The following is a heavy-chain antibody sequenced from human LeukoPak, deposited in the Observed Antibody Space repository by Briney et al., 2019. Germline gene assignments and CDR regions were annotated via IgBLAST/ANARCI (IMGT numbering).Heavy chain of an antibody. D-gene: IGHD2-21*01. Sequence: GRSLRLSCTTSGFTFVDYTMSWVRQAPGKGLEWVGFIRNKAYGGTPEYAASVKGRFTMSRDESKSIAYLQMNSLKTEDTAVYYCTRIFLFLPPREINSFDFWGQGTLVTVSS. CDR2: IRNKAYGGTP. V-gene: IGHV3-49*04. J-gene: IGHJ4*02. CDR1: GFTFVDYT. CDR3: TRIFLFLPPREINSFDF.